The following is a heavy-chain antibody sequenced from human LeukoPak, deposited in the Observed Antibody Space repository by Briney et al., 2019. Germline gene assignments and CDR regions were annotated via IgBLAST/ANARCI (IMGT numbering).Heavy chain of an antibody. CDR2: INHSGST. D-gene: IGHD3-10*01. CDR3: ARGKYYGSGSWGHWFDP. Sequence: SETLSLTCAVYGGSFSGYYWSWIRQPPGKGLEWIGEINHSGSTNYNPSLKSRVTISVDTSKNQFSLKLSSVTAADTAVYYCARGKYYGSGSWGHWFDPWGQGTLVTVSS. CDR1: GGSFSGYY. V-gene: IGHV4-34*01. J-gene: IGHJ5*02.